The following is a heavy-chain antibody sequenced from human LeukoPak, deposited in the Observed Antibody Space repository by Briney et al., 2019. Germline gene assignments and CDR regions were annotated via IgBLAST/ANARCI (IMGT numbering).Heavy chain of an antibody. CDR1: GGTFSSYA. Sequence: ASVAVSCKASGGTFSSYAISWVRQAPGQGLEWMGGIIPIFGTANYAQKFQGRVTITADESTSTAYMELSSLRSEDTAVYYCATAREGSSWNSWWYFDLWGRGTLVTVSS. CDR2: IIPIFGTA. J-gene: IGHJ2*01. D-gene: IGHD6-13*01. V-gene: IGHV1-69*13. CDR3: ATAREGSSWNSWWYFDL.